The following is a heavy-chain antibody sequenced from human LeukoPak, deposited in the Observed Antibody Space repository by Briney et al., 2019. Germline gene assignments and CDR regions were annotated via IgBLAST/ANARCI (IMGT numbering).Heavy chain of an antibody. J-gene: IGHJ4*02. CDR1: GYTFTSYA. Sequence: ASVKVSCTASGYTFTSYAMHWVRQPPGQRREWMGWINAGNGNTKYTQKFQGRVTITSDTSASTAYMELSSLRSEDTAVYYCARDYYGSGSYYSAYWGQGTLVTVSS. V-gene: IGHV1-3*01. CDR3: ARDYYGSGSYYSAY. CDR2: INAGNGNT. D-gene: IGHD3-10*01.